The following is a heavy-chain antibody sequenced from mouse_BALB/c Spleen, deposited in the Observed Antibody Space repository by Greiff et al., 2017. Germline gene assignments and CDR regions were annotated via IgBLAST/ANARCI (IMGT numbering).Heavy chain of an antibody. J-gene: IGHJ2*01. CDR1: GFTFSSYA. D-gene: IGHD2-14*01. CDR2: ISSGGST. V-gene: IGHV5-6-5*01. Sequence: EVKLMESGGGLVKPGGSLKLSCAASGFTFSSYAMSWVRQTPEKRLEWVASISSGGSTYYPDSVKGRFTISRDNARNILYLQMSSLRSEDTAMYYCARGDYRYLYYFDYWGQGTTLTVSS. CDR3: ARGDYRYLYYFDY.